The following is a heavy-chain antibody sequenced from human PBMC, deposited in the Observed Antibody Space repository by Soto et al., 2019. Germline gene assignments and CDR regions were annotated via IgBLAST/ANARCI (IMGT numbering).Heavy chain of an antibody. J-gene: IGHJ6*02. V-gene: IGHV1-69*06. CDR3: AIVVAILYYYGMDV. D-gene: IGHD5-12*01. Sequence: QVQLVQSGAEVKKPGSSVQVSCKASGGTFSSYAISWVRQAPGQGLEWMGGIIPIFGTAHYAQKFQGRVTITADKSTSTAYMELSSLRSEDTAVYYCAIVVAILYYYGMDVWGQGTTVTVSS. CDR1: GGTFSSYA. CDR2: IIPIFGTA.